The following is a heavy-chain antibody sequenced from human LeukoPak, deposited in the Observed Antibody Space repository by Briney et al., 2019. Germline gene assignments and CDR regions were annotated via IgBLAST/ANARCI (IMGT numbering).Heavy chain of an antibody. Sequence: GGSLRLSCAASGFTFYSYAMNWVRQAPGKGLEWVSYISSSGSTIYYADSVKGRFTISRDNAKNSLYLQMNSLRAEDTAVYYCARRLRRNYFDYWGQGALVTVSS. CDR3: ARRLRRNYFDY. V-gene: IGHV3-48*03. J-gene: IGHJ4*02. CDR1: GFTFYSYA. CDR2: ISSSGSTI. D-gene: IGHD4-17*01.